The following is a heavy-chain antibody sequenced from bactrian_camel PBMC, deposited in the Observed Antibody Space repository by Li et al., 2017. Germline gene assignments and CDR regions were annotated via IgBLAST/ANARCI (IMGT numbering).Heavy chain of an antibody. V-gene: IGHV3-2*01. CDR3: ATDYGLGVFGY. CDR2: IYTFGDNT. J-gene: IGHJ6*01. Sequence: QLVESGGGSVQAGGSLRLSCSASEIGYSSACMAWFRQAPGKEREGVATIYTFGDNTQYADSVRGRFTISQDNVEKRTFLEMENLKPEDTALYYCATDYGLGVFGYWGQGTQVTVS. D-gene: IGHD5*01. CDR1: EIGYSSAC.